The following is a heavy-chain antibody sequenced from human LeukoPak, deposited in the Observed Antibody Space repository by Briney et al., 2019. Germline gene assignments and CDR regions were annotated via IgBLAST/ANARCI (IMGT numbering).Heavy chain of an antibody. CDR1: GDSISSSSSY. Sequence: SETLSLTCIVSGDSISSSSSYWGWIRQPPGKGLEWIGYIYYSGSTYYNPSLKSRVTISVDTSKNQFSLKLSSVTAADTAVYYCARVVYDILTWGQGTLVTVSS. CDR3: ARVVYDILT. D-gene: IGHD3-9*01. CDR2: IYYSGST. V-gene: IGHV4-31*03. J-gene: IGHJ5*02.